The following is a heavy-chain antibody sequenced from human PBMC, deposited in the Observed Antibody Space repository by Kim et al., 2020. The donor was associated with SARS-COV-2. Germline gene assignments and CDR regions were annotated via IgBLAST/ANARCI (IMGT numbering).Heavy chain of an antibody. Sequence: SETLSLTCTVSGGSISSYYWSWIRQPPGKGLEWIGYIYYSGSTNYNPSLKSRVTISVDTSKNQFSLKLSSVTAADTAVYYCARERRVVRGVIPSYYFDYWGQGTLVTVSS. V-gene: IGHV4-59*01. CDR3: ARERRVVRGVIPSYYFDY. CDR1: GGSISSYY. J-gene: IGHJ4*02. D-gene: IGHD3-10*01. CDR2: IYYSGST.